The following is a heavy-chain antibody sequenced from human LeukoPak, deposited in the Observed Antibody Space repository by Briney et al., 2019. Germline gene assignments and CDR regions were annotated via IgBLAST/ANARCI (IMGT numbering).Heavy chain of an antibody. CDR3: AREGYYGSGSPPSLYFDY. D-gene: IGHD3-10*01. Sequence: GGSLRLSCAASGFTFRNYVIHWVRQAPGKGLEWVAVTSSDLNVKLYADSVKGRFTISRDNSRSTLYLQMNSLRPEDTAIYYCAREGYYGSGSPPSLYFDYWGQGTLVTVST. V-gene: IGHV3-30-3*01. J-gene: IGHJ4*02. CDR2: TSSDLNVK. CDR1: GFTFRNYV.